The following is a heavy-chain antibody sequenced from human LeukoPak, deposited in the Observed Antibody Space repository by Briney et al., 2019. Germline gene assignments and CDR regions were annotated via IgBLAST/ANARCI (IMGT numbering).Heavy chain of an antibody. V-gene: IGHV3-74*01. CDR3: ARDFDGPRASDY. CDR2: INTDGSYS. J-gene: IGHJ4*02. D-gene: IGHD4-17*01. Sequence: QAGGSLRLSCAASGFTFSYFWMHWFRQTPGKGLVWVSCINTDGSYSSYADSVKGRFTISRDNVRNTLYLQMNSLRAEDSAVYYCARDFDGPRASDYWGQGMSVTVSS. CDR1: GFTFSYFW.